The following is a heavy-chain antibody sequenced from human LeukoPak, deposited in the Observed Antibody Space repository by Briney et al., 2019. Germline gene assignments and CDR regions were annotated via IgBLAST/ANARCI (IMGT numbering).Heavy chain of an antibody. J-gene: IGHJ4*02. CDR2: MKQDGNEK. CDR1: GFTFSSHW. V-gene: IGHV3-7*01. Sequence: GGSLRLSCAASGFTFSSHWMTWVRQAPGKGLEWVANMKQDGNEKNYVDSVKGRFTISRDNAKNSLYLQMNSLRVEDTALYYCAKGNIVVVSAAPFDYWGQGTLVTVSS. CDR3: AKGNIVVVSAAPFDY. D-gene: IGHD2-2*01.